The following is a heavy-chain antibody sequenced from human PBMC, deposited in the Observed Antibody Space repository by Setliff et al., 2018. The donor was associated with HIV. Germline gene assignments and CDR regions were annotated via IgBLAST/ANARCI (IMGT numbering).Heavy chain of an antibody. CDR3: ARDSHRGGSYVMDV. CDR2: ISAYNGNT. D-gene: IGHD2-21*01. J-gene: IGHJ6*02. V-gene: IGHV1-18*01. CDR1: GYTFTSYG. Sequence: ASVKISCKASGYTFTSYGISWVRQAPGKGLEWMGWISAYNGNTNYAQKLQGRVTMTTDTSTSTAYMELRSLRSDDTAVYYCARDSHRGGSYVMDVWGQGTTVTVSS.